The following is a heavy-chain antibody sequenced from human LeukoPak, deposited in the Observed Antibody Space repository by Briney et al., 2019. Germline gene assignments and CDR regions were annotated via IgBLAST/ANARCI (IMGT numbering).Heavy chain of an antibody. CDR3: ARAPLAAAGLDFDP. D-gene: IGHD6-13*01. Sequence: GGSLRLSCAASGFTFSSYGMHWVRQAPGKGLEWVSRINSDGSSTSYADSVKGRFTISRDNAKNTLYLQMNSLRAEDTAVYYCARAPLAAAGLDFDPWGQGTLVTVSS. J-gene: IGHJ5*02. V-gene: IGHV3-74*01. CDR1: GFTFSSYG. CDR2: INSDGSST.